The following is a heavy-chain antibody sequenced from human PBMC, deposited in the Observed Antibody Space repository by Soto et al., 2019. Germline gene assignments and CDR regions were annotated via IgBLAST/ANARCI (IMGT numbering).Heavy chain of an antibody. CDR3: AGIVATSVDY. CDR1: GGSISSSSYY. D-gene: IGHD5-12*01. Sequence: PSETLSLTCTVSGGSISSSSYYWGWIRQPPGKGLEWIGSIYYSGSTYYNPSLKSRVTISVDTSKNQFSLKLSSVTAADTAVYYCAGIVATSVDYWGQGTLVTVSS. V-gene: IGHV4-39*01. CDR2: IYYSGST. J-gene: IGHJ4*02.